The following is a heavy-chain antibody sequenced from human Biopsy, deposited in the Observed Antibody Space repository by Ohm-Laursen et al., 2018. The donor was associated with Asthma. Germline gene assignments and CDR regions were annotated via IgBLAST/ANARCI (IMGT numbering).Heavy chain of an antibody. D-gene: IGHD3-10*01. CDR2: ISVYNGNT. CDR3: ARAVDYSHYYGIDV. Sequence: SVKVSCKTSGYTFNSAGITWVRQAPGQGLEWMGWISVYNGNTKVAQKLQDRVTMITDTSTSTAYMELRSLRSDGTAVYFCARAVDYSHYYGIDVWGQGPRSPSP. V-gene: IGHV1-18*01. CDR1: GYTFNSAG. J-gene: IGHJ6*02.